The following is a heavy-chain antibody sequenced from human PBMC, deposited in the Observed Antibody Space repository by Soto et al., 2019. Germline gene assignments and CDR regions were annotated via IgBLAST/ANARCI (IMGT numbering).Heavy chain of an antibody. D-gene: IGHD3-3*01. J-gene: IGHJ6*03. CDR3: ARGTYYDFWSGHQYYYYMDV. CDR2: INHSGST. Sequence: SETQSLTCTVYGGYFGGYYWSWIRQPPGKGLEWIGEINHSGSTNYNPSLKSRVTISVDTSKNQFSLKLSSVTAADTAVYYCARGTYYDFWSGHQYYYYMDVWGKGTTVTVSS. CDR1: GGYFGGYY. V-gene: IGHV4-34*01.